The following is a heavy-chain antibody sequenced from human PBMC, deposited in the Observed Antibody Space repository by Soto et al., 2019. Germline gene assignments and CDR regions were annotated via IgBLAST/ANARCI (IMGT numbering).Heavy chain of an antibody. D-gene: IGHD3-22*01. Sequence: ASVKVSCKASGYTFTSYYMHWVRQAPGQGLEWMGIINPSGGSTSYAQKFQGRVTMTRDASTSTVYMELSSLRSEDTAVYYCARSDYYDSSGYPFDYWGQGTLVTVSS. CDR2: INPSGGST. J-gene: IGHJ4*02. V-gene: IGHV1-46*01. CDR1: GYTFTSYY. CDR3: ARSDYYDSSGYPFDY.